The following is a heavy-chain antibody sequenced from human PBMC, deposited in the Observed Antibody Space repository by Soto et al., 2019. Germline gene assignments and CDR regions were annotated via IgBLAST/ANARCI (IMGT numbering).Heavy chain of an antibody. D-gene: IGHD3-10*01. CDR1: GFTFDDYA. Sequence: PGGSLRLSCAASGFTFDDYAMHWVRQAPGKGLEWVSGISWNSGSIGYADSVKGRFTISRDNAKNSLYLQMNSLRAEDTALYYCAKDLGEWGQGTLVTVSS. J-gene: IGHJ4*02. CDR2: ISWNSGSI. CDR3: AKDLGE. V-gene: IGHV3-9*01.